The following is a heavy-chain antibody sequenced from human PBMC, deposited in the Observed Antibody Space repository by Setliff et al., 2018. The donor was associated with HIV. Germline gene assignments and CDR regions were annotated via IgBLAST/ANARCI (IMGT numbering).Heavy chain of an antibody. CDR1: GLTFSNYG. V-gene: IGHV3-33*08. J-gene: IGHJ4*01. Sequence: GGSLRLSCVASGLTFSNYGMHWVRQAPGKGLEWVADIWYDGDNKYYADSVRGRFTISRDNSKNTLYLQMNSLRPEDTAVYYCASAPSYGWFDYWGQGTLVTVSS. D-gene: IGHD5-18*01. CDR3: ASAPSYGWFDY. CDR2: IWYDGDNK.